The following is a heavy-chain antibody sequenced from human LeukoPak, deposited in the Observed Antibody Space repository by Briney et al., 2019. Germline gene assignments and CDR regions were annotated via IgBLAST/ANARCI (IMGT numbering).Heavy chain of an antibody. J-gene: IGHJ5*02. CDR1: GYTFTSYG. CDR3: ARDLPLVGYCSGGSCYSVGWFDL. V-gene: IGHV1-18*01. CDR2: ISAYNGNT. D-gene: IGHD2-15*01. Sequence: ASVKVSCKASGYTFTSYGISWVRQAPGQGLEWMGWISAYNGNTNYAQTPQGRVTMPTATSTSTAYMELRSMRSDDTDVYYCARDLPLVGYCSGGSCYSVGWFDLWGQGTLVTVSS.